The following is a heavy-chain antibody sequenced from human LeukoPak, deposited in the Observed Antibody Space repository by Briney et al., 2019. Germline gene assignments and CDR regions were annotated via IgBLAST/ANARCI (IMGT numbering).Heavy chain of an antibody. CDR1: GFTVSSNY. J-gene: IGHJ4*02. Sequence: GGSLRLSCAASGFTVSSNYMSWVRQAPGKGLEWVSVIYSGGSTYYADSVKGRFTISRGNSKNTLYLQMNSLRAEDTAVYYCARCRYSGYEGFDYWGQGTLVTVSS. CDR2: IYSGGST. CDR3: ARCRYSGYEGFDY. V-gene: IGHV3-53*01. D-gene: IGHD5-12*01.